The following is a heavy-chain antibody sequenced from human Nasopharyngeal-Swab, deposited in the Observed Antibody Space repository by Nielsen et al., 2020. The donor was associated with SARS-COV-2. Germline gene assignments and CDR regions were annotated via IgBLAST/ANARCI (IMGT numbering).Heavy chain of an antibody. D-gene: IGHD2-15*01. J-gene: IGHJ5*02. CDR2: IIPIFGTA. CDR3: AREKGYCSGGSCYNWFDP. Sequence: PVKVSCKASGGTFSSYAISWVRQAPGQGLEWMGGIIPIFGTANYAQKFQGRVTITADKSTSTAYMELSSLRSEDTAVYYCAREKGYCSGGSCYNWFDPWGQGTLVTVSS. CDR1: GGTFSSYA. V-gene: IGHV1-69*06.